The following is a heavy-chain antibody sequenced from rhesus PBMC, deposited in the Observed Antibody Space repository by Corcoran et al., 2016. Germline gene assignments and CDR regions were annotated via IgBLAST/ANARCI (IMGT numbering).Heavy chain of an antibody. V-gene: IGHV4-169*02. Sequence: QLQLQESGPGLVKPSETRSVTCAVAGGSISSSYWSWLRQAPGKGLEWSGFIYGSGSSTHYNPSLKSRVTLAVDTSKNQLSLKLSSVSDADTAVYYCASTGMEDSWGQGVVVTVSS. J-gene: IGHJ6*01. CDR2: IYGSGSST. CDR1: GGSISSSY. CDR3: ASTGMEDS. D-gene: IGHD1-1-1*01.